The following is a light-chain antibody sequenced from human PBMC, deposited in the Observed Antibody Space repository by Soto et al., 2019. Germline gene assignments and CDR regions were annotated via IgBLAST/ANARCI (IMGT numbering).Light chain of an antibody. V-gene: IGKV1-5*03. Sequence: DIQMTQFASTLSASVGDRVTITCRASQSISNWLAWYQQKPGKAPKLLIYKTSSLESGVPSRFSGSGSGTEFTLTISSLQPDDFATYYCQQYNTYPYTFGQGTKLEIK. J-gene: IGKJ2*01. CDR3: QQYNTYPYT. CDR2: KTS. CDR1: QSISNW.